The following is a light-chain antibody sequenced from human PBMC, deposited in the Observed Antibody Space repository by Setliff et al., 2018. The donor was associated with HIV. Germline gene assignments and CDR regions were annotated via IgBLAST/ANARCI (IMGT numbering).Light chain of an antibody. Sequence: QSALTQPPSASGTPGQRVTISCSGSSSNIGSNIVNWYQHLPGTAPKLLIYRNNQRPSGVPDRFSGSKSGTSASLAISGLQSEDEADYYCATWDDSLNGNVFGGGTKVT. V-gene: IGLV1-44*01. J-gene: IGLJ1*01. CDR1: SSNIGSNI. CDR2: RNN. CDR3: ATWDDSLNGNV.